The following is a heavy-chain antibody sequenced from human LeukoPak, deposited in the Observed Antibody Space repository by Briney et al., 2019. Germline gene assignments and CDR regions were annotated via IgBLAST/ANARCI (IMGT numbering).Heavy chain of an antibody. CDR1: GGSISNKY. Sequence: SETLSLTCTVSGGSISNKYWSWIRQPPGKGLEWIGYIYYSGSTNYNPSLKSRVTILVDTSKNQFSLKLSSVTAADTAVYYCARVKGIVGATTSSSFDYWGQGTLVTVSS. V-gene: IGHV4-59*01. D-gene: IGHD1-26*01. CDR3: ARVKGIVGATTSSSFDY. CDR2: IYYSGST. J-gene: IGHJ4*02.